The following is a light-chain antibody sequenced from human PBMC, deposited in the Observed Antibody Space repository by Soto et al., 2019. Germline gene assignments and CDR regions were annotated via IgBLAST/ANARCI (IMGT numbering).Light chain of an antibody. CDR3: HQYVSWT. V-gene: IGKV3-20*01. Sequence: EVVLTQSRGTLSLSPEERATLYCRASQTFGSIYLAWYQQKPGQAPRLLIYGASSRATGIPDRFSGSGSGTDFTLTISRLEPEDFAVYYCHQYVSWTFGQGTKVDIK. J-gene: IGKJ1*01. CDR2: GAS. CDR1: QTFGSIY.